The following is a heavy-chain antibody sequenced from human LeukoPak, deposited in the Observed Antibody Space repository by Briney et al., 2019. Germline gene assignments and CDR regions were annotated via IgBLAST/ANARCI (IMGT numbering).Heavy chain of an antibody. V-gene: IGHV1-69*05. D-gene: IGHD3-3*01. CDR2: IIPIFGTA. CDR3: ARAYDFWSSPMDV. CDR1: GGTFSSYV. J-gene: IGHJ6*03. Sequence: SVKVSCKASGGTFSSYVISWVRQAPGQGLEWMGGIIPIFGTANYAQKFQGRVTITTDESTSTAYMELSSLRSEDTAVYYCARAYDFWSSPMDVWGKGTTVTVSS.